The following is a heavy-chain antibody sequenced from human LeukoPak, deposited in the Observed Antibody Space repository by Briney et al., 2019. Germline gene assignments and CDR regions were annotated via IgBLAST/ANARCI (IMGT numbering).Heavy chain of an antibody. CDR2: ISGRGGTT. V-gene: IGHV3-23*01. J-gene: IGHJ4*02. D-gene: IGHD5-18*01. Sequence: GGSLRLSCAASGFTFSSYGMTWVRQAPGKGLECVSGISGRGGTTCYADSVKGRFTISRDNSKNTLDLQMNSLRAEDTAVYYCAKREGFNNGNFDYWGQGALVTVSS. CDR3: AKREGFNNGNFDY. CDR1: GFTFSSYG.